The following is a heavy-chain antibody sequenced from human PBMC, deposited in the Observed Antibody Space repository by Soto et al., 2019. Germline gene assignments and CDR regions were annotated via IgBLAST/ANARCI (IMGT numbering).Heavy chain of an antibody. D-gene: IGHD3-10*01. J-gene: IGHJ4*02. CDR3: AKDPYYGSGLAPYYFDY. Sequence: GGSLRLSCAASGFTFSSYAMSWVRQAPGKGLEWVSAISGSGGSTYYADSVKGRFTISRDNSKNTLYLQMNSLRAEDTAVYYCAKDPYYGSGLAPYYFDYWGQGTLVTVSS. CDR1: GFTFSSYA. CDR2: ISGSGGST. V-gene: IGHV3-23*01.